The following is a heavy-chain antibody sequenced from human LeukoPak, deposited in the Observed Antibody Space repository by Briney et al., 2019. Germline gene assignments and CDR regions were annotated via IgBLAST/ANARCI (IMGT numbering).Heavy chain of an antibody. J-gene: IGHJ4*02. Sequence: GGPLRLSCAASGFTFSSYAMSWVRQAPGKGMEWVSAISGSGGSTYYADSVKGRFTTSRDNSKNTLYLQMNSLRAEDTAVYYCAKDVSGYVNSGVDYWGQGTLVTVSS. CDR2: ISGSGGST. CDR1: GFTFSSYA. V-gene: IGHV3-23*01. D-gene: IGHD3-22*01. CDR3: AKDVSGYVNSGVDY.